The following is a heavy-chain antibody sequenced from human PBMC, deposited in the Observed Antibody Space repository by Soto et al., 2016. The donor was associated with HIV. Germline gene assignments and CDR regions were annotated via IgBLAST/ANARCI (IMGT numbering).Heavy chain of an antibody. V-gene: IGHV3-30*04. D-gene: IGHD3-10*01. CDR2: ISYDGSNK. J-gene: IGHJ4*02. Sequence: VQLVESGGGVVQPGRSLRLSCAASGFTFSNYAMHWVRQAPGKGLEWVAVISYDGSNKYYADSVKGRFTISRDNAKNSLYLQMNSLRAEDTAVYYCARDHYYGSGRVDYWGQGTLVTVSS. CDR1: GFTFSNYA. CDR3: ARDHYYGSGRVDY.